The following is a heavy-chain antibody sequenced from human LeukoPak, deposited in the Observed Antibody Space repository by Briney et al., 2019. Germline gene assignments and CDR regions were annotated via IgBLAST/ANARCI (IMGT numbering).Heavy chain of an antibody. CDR1: GYTFSGYY. J-gene: IGHJ4*02. D-gene: IGHD6-13*01. Sequence: ASVKVSCKASGYTFSGYYIHWVRQGPGQGLEWMGWINPNSGTNYAQNFQGRVTMTRDTSISTADMELSRLRSDVTAGYYCAREEQHQRGRHFEYWGQGTLVTVSS. CDR3: AREEQHQRGRHFEY. V-gene: IGHV1-2*02. CDR2: INPNSGT.